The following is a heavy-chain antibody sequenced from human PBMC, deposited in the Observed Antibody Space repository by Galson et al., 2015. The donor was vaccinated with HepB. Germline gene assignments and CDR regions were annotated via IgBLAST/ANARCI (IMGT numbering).Heavy chain of an antibody. J-gene: IGHJ6*02. CDR1: GDSVSSNSAA. V-gene: IGHV6-1*01. CDR2: TYYRSKWYN. CDR3: ARGDPTTDCSSTTCPYRGYYYYYGMDV. D-gene: IGHD2-2*01. Sequence: AISGDSVSSNSAAWNWIRQSPSRGLEWLGRTYYRSKWYNDYALSVKSRITINPDPSKNQFSLQLNSVTPEDTAVYYCARGDPTTDCSSTTCPYRGYYYYYGMDVWGQGTTVTVSS.